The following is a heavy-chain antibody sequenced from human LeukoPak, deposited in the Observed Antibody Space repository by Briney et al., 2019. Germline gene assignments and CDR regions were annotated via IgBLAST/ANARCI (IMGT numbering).Heavy chain of an antibody. D-gene: IGHD3-22*01. CDR3: AKTTSPVDISGYIDY. CDR2: ISGSGGGT. J-gene: IGHJ4*02. CDR1: GFTFSSYG. Sequence: GGSLRLSCAASGFTFSSYGMSWVRQAPGKGLEWVSAISGSGGGTYYADSVKGRFTFSRDNSKNTLYLQMNSLRAEDTAVYYCAKTTSPVDISGYIDYWGQGTLVTVSS. V-gene: IGHV3-23*01.